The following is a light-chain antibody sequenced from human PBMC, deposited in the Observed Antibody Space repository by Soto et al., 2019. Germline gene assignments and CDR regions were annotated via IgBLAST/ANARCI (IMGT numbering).Light chain of an antibody. CDR1: SSDVGGYNY. J-gene: IGLJ1*01. Sequence: QSSLTQPASVPGSPGQSITISCTGTSSDVGGYNYVTWYQQHPGKAPKLMIYDVSNRPSGVSNRFSGSKSGNTASLTISGLQAEDEADYYCSSYTSSGTYVFGTGIKVTVL. CDR3: SSYTSSGTYV. CDR2: DVS. V-gene: IGLV2-14*01.